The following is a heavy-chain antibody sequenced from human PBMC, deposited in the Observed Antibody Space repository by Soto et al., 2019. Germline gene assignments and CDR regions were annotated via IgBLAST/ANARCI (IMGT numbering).Heavy chain of an antibody. J-gene: IGHJ4*02. Sequence: PGGSLRLSCAASGFNFSSYTMSWVRQAPGKGLEWVSGISASGGSTYYADSVKGRFTISRDNSKNTLYLQMNSLRAEDTAVYYCAKDRTATPEPLFDYWGQGTLVTVSS. D-gene: IGHD2-15*01. CDR1: GFNFSSYT. CDR2: ISASGGST. V-gene: IGHV3-23*01. CDR3: AKDRTATPEPLFDY.